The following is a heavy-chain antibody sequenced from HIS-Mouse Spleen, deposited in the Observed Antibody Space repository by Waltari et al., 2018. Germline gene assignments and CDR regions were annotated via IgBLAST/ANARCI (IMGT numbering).Heavy chain of an antibody. J-gene: IGHJ4*02. D-gene: IGHD6-13*01. CDR3: AKEYRRYSSSWYDY. CDR1: GFTFSSYG. Sequence: QVQLVESGGGVVQPGRSLRLSCAASGFTFSSYGMHWVRQAPGKGLEWVAVKWYDGSNKNYAESVKVRFTMSRDNSKNTLYLQMNSLRAEDTAVYYCAKEYRRYSSSWYDYWGQGTLVTVSS. V-gene: IGHV3-33*06. CDR2: KWYDGSNK.